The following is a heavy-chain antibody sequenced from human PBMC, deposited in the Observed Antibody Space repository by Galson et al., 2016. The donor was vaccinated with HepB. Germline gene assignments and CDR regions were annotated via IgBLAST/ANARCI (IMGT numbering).Heavy chain of an antibody. V-gene: IGHV3-23*01. J-gene: IGHJ6*04. CDR3: AKDVSYSDYGPYHYFYGLDV. Sequence: SLRLSCAASGLTFSSYAMNWVRQAPGEGLEWASSISGSGGSTYYADSVKGRFTIPSDNSKNRLHLQMNSLRAEDTAISYCAKDVSYSDYGPYHYFYGLDVWGKGTTVTVSS. CDR2: ISGSGGST. CDR1: GLTFSSYA. D-gene: IGHD4-17*01.